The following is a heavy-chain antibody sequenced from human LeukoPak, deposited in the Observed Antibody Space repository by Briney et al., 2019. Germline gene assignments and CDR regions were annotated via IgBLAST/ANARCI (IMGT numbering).Heavy chain of an antibody. V-gene: IGHV4-39*07. CDR1: GGSISSSSYY. J-gene: IGHJ3*02. CDR2: IYYSGST. D-gene: IGHD2-15*01. Sequence: SETLSLTCTVSGGSISSSSYYWGWIRQPPVKGLEWIGSIYYSGSTYYNPSLKSRVTISVDTSKNQFSLKLSSVTAAGTAVYYCARVVVDAFDIWGQGTMVTVSS. CDR3: ARVVVDAFDI.